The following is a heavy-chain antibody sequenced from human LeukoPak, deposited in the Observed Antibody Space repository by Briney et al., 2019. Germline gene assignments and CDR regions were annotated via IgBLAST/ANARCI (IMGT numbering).Heavy chain of an antibody. CDR1: GGTFSSYA. D-gene: IGHD1-26*01. V-gene: IGHV1-69*06. CDR3: ASCVSGSYFAYYFDY. CDR2: IIPIFGTA. J-gene: IGHJ4*02. Sequence: SVKVSCKASGGTFSSYAISWVRQAPGQGLEWMGGIIPIFGTANYAQKFQGRVTITADKSTSTAYMELSSLRSEDTAVYYCASCVSGSYFAYYFDYWGQGTLVAVSS.